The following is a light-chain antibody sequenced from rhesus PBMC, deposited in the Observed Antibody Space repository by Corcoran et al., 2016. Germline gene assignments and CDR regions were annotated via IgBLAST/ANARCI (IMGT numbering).Light chain of an antibody. CDR2: AAS. J-gene: IGKJ4*01. CDR1: QSISSY. V-gene: IGKV1-28*03. CDR3: LQHNSYPLT. Sequence: DIQMTQSPSSLSAFVGDTVTITCRASQSISSYLNWFQQKPGKAPKLLIYAASSWESGVPSRFSGSGSGTDFTLTISSLQPEVFAVYYCLQHNSYPLTFGGGTKVELK.